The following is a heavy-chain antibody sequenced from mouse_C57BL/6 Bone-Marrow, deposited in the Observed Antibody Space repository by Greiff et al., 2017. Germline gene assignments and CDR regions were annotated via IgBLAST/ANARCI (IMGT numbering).Heavy chain of an antibody. CDR1: GYTFTDYY. V-gene: IGHV1-19*01. CDR3: ARHYYGSSYPYAMDY. J-gene: IGHJ4*01. D-gene: IGHD1-1*01. CDR2: INPYNGGT. Sequence: EVQLQQSGPVLVKPGASVKMSCKASGYTFTDYYMNWVKQSHGKSLEWIGVINPYNGGTSYNQKFKGKATLTVDKSSSTAYMELNSLTSEDSAVYYCARHYYGSSYPYAMDYWGQGTSVTVSS.